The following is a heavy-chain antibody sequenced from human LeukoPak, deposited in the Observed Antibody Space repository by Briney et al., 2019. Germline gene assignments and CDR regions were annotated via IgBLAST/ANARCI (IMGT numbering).Heavy chain of an antibody. D-gene: IGHD4-17*01. J-gene: IGHJ6*02. V-gene: IGHV4-59*06. CDR2: IYYSGST. CDR1: GGSISSYY. Sequence: MTSETLSLTCTVSGGSISSYYWSWIRQHPGKGLEWIGYIYYSGSTYYNPSLKSRVTISVDTSKNQFSLKLSSVTAADTAVYYCARVKAVTRRSKDGMDVWGQGTTVTVSS. CDR3: ARVKAVTRRSKDGMDV.